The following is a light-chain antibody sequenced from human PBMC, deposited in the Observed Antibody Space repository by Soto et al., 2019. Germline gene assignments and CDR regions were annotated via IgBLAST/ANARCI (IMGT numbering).Light chain of an antibody. Sequence: QSVLTQPASVSGSPGQSITVSCTGTSSDVGGYNYVSWYQQHPGKAPNVMIYDVSKRPSGVSNRFSGSKSGNTASLTISGLQAEDEADYYCNSYTSSSTLPYVFGTGTKLTVL. V-gene: IGLV2-14*01. CDR3: NSYTSSSTLPYV. CDR1: SSDVGGYNY. J-gene: IGLJ1*01. CDR2: DVS.